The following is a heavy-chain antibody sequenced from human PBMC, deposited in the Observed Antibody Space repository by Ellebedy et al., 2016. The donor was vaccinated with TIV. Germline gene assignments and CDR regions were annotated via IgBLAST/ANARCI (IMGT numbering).Heavy chain of an antibody. D-gene: IGHD2-15*01. CDR3: ASGDCSGGSCYKNDN. V-gene: IGHV4-34*01. CDR2: INRRGSS. Sequence: SETLSLTCAVYGGSFSGYYWIWNRQPPGKGLEWIGEINRRGSSTYNPFIKSRVTISIDMSTNQFSLRLSSVTAADTAVYYCASGDCSGGSCYKNDNWGQGTLVTVSS. J-gene: IGHJ4*02. CDR1: GGSFSGYY.